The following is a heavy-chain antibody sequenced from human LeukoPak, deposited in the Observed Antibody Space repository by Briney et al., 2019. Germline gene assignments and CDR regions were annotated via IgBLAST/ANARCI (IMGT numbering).Heavy chain of an antibody. V-gene: IGHV4-59*01. CDR2: IYYSGST. CDR3: ARAGYDILTGYYPHSTNRHWYFDL. CDR1: GGSISSYY. D-gene: IGHD3-9*01. Sequence: SETLSLTCTVSGGSISSYYWSWVRQPPGKGLEWIGYIYYSGSTNYNPSLMSRVTISVDTSKTQFSLKLSSVTAADTAVYYCARAGYDILTGYYPHSTNRHWYFDLWGRGTLVTVSS. J-gene: IGHJ2*01.